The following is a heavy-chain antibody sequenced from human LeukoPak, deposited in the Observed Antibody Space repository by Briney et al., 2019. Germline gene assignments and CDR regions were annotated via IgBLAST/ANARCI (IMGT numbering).Heavy chain of an antibody. D-gene: IGHD6-19*01. CDR2: IYYSGST. Sequence: PSETLSLTCTVSGGPISSSSYYWGWIRQPPGKGLEWIGSIYYSGSTYYNPSLKSRVTISVDTSKNQFSLKLSSVTAADTAVYYCARQIAVAGTILYYYYYMDVWGKGTTVTISS. V-gene: IGHV4-39*01. J-gene: IGHJ6*03. CDR3: ARQIAVAGTILYYYYYMDV. CDR1: GGPISSSSYY.